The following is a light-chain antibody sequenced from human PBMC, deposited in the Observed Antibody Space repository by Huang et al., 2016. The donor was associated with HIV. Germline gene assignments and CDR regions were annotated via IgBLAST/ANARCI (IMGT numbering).Light chain of an antibody. CDR2: VAS. CDR1: QSINNNY. CDR3: QHYGTSPRT. J-gene: IGKJ2*01. Sequence: EIVLTQSPGTLSLSPGEGATLSCRASQSINNNYLAWFQQKPGQPPRLLIYVASNRATGVPDRFTGSGSGTDFNLTISRLETEDFAMYFCQHYGTSPRTFGQGTKLEIK. V-gene: IGKV3-20*01.